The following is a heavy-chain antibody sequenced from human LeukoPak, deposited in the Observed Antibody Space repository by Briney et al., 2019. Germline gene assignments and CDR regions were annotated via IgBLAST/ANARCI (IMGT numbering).Heavy chain of an antibody. CDR1: GFTFSSYT. J-gene: IGHJ4*02. D-gene: IGHD5-12*01. Sequence: GGSLRLSCAASGFTFSSYTVHWVRQAPGKGLEWVALISNDGSNRYYTDSVRGRSTISTDNSKSTVYLQLNSLRVEDTAVYYCARVGRMWQPLGYFFDYWGQGTLVTVSS. V-gene: IGHV3-30*10. CDR2: ISNDGSNR. CDR3: ARVGRMWQPLGYFFDY.